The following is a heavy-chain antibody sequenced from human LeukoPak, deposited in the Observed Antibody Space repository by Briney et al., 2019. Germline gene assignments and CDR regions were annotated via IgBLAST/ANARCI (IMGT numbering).Heavy chain of an antibody. CDR1: GGSISSGSYY. CDR3: ARSELGPTSYFDY. CDR2: IYTSGGT. Sequence: SQTLSLTCTVSGGSISSGSYYWSWIRQPAGKGLEWIGRIYTSGGTNYNPSLKSRVTISVDTSKNQFSLRLSSVTAADTAVYYCARSELGPTSYFDYWGQGTLVTVSS. D-gene: IGHD7-27*01. J-gene: IGHJ4*02. V-gene: IGHV4-61*02.